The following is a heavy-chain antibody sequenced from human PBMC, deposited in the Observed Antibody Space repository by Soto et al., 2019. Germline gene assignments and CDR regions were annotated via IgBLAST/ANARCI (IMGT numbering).Heavy chain of an antibody. CDR2: INHSGST. CDR3: ARGNPITGTTGWFDP. Sequence: PSETLSLTCAVYGGSFSGYYWSWIRQPPGKGLEWIGEINHSGSTNYNPSLKGRVTISVDTSKNQFSLKLSSVTAADTAVYYCARGNPITGTTGWFDPWGQGTLVTVPQ. V-gene: IGHV4-34*01. J-gene: IGHJ5*02. D-gene: IGHD1-7*01. CDR1: GGSFSGYY.